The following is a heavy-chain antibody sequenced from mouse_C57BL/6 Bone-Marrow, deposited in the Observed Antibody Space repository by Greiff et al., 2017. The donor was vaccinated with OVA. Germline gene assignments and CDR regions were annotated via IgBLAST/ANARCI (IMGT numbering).Heavy chain of an antibody. J-gene: IGHJ1*03. CDR2: IYPGSGST. V-gene: IGHV1-55*01. Sequence: VQLQQPGAELVKPGASVKMSCKASGYTFTSYWITWVKQRPGQGLEWIGDIYPGSGSTNYNEKFKSKATLTVDTSSSTAYMQLSSLTSEDSAVYYCARRYAGSSWYFDVWGTGTTVTVSS. D-gene: IGHD1-1*01. CDR1: GYTFTSYW. CDR3: ARRYAGSSWYFDV.